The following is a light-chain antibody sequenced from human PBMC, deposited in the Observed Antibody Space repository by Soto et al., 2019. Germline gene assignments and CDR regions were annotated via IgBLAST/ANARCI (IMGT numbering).Light chain of an antibody. V-gene: IGLV2-14*01. J-gene: IGLJ1*01. CDR2: EVS. Sequence: QSVLTQPASVSGSPGQSITISCTGISSDVGDYNYVSWYQLHPGKAPKVMIYEVSNRPSGISNRFSGSKSGNTASLTISGLQAEDEADYYCSSYTSRSYVFGTGTKVTVL. CDR1: SSDVGDYNY. CDR3: SSYTSRSYV.